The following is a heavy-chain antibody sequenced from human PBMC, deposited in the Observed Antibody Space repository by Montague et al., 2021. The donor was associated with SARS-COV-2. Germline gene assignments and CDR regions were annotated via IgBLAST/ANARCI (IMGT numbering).Heavy chain of an antibody. CDR3: ARDPGYCSSADCKGDAFDI. J-gene: IGHJ3*02. D-gene: IGHD2-2*01. CDR2: NAK. V-gene: IGHV3-7*03. Sequence: NAKYYLHSVQSRFTISRDNAKNSLYLKLNSLRAEDPAVYDCARDPGYCSSADCKGDAFDIWGQGTMVTVSS.